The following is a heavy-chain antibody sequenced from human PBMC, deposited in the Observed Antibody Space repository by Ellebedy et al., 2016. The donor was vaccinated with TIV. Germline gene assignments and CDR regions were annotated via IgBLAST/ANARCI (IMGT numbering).Heavy chain of an antibody. V-gene: IGHV4-59*11. CDR2: IYYTGTT. CDR3: ARVAITAAVGGGDFDL. CDR1: GGSLTNHF. D-gene: IGHD6-13*01. Sequence: MPSETLSLTCTASGGSLTNHFWSWIRQPPGMGLEWIASIYYTGTTNYNPSLKSRVTISVDTSKNQISLTLMSSVSAADTAVYYCARVAITAAVGGGDFDLWGRGSLVTVSS. J-gene: IGHJ2*01.